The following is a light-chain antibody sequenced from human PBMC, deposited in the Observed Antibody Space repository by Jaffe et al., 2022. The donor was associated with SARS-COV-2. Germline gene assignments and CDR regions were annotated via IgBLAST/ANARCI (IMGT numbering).Light chain of an antibody. Sequence: QSVLTQPPSVSAAPGQKVTISCSGSSSSIENNHISWYQQLPGTPPKLLIYDNSKRPSGIADRFSGSKSGTSATLGISGLQTGDEADYYCGTWDSGLTSGVFGGGTKLTVL. J-gene: IGLJ3*02. CDR3: GTWDSGLTSGV. CDR2: DNS. CDR1: SSSIENNH. V-gene: IGLV1-51*01.